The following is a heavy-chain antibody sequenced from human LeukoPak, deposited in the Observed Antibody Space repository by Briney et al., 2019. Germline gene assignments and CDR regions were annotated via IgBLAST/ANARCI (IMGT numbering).Heavy chain of an antibody. CDR2: ISFSGGST. D-gene: IGHD5-12*01. CDR3: AKEAFNWLRSHYYGEDV. J-gene: IGHJ6*02. V-gene: IGHV3-23*01. CDR1: GFTFSTYA. Sequence: GGSLRLSCAASGFTFSTYAMSWVRQAPGKGLEWVSAISFSGGSTHYAESVKGRFTISRDNSKNTLYLQMNSLRAEDTAVYYCAKEAFNWLRSHYYGEDVWGQGTTVTVSS.